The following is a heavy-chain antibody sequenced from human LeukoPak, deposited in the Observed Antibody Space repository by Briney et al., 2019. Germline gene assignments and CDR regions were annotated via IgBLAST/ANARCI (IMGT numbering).Heavy chain of an antibody. CDR3: ARMAGNEGWYRYNWFDP. V-gene: IGHV4-59*11. CDR1: GDSISNHY. J-gene: IGHJ5*02. D-gene: IGHD2-15*01. CDR2: IYYSGST. Sequence: PSETLSLTCTVSGDSISNHYWSWVRQPPGKGLEWIGHIYYSGSTNYNPSLKSRVTISVDTSKNQFSLRLSSVTAADTAVYYCARMAGNEGWYRYNWFDPWGQGTLVTVSS.